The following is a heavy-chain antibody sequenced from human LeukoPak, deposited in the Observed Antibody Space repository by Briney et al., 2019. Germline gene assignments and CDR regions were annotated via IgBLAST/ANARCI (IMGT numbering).Heavy chain of an antibody. CDR3: AAGLEMGY. V-gene: IGHV3-74*01. CDR2: INSDGSST. Sequence: PGGSLRLSCAASGFTFSSYWMHWVRQAPGKGLVWVSRINSDGSSTSYADSVKGRFTISRDNAQTSLYLQMSSLRDEDTAVYYCAAGLEMGYWGQGTLVTVSS. CDR1: GFTFSSYW. D-gene: IGHD5-24*01. J-gene: IGHJ4*02.